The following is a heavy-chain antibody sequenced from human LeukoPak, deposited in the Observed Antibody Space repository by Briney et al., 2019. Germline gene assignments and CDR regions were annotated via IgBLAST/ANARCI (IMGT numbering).Heavy chain of an antibody. J-gene: IGHJ4*02. Sequence: ASVKVSCKASGYTFTGYYMHWVRQAPGQGLEWMGGIIPIFGTANYAQKFQGRVTMTRNTSISTAYMELSSLRSEDTAVYYCATWGPHDIVVVPAPGFDYWGQGTLVTVSS. CDR2: IIPIFGTA. D-gene: IGHD2-2*01. V-gene: IGHV1-2*02. CDR1: GYTFTGYY. CDR3: ATWGPHDIVVVPAPGFDY.